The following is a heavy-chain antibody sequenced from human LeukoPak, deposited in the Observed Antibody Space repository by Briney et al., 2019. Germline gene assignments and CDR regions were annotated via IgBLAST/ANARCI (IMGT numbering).Heavy chain of an antibody. D-gene: IGHD3-10*01. J-gene: IGHJ6*02. CDR2: IYPGDSDT. Sequence: GESLQISCQGSGYSFTSYWIGWVRQMPGKGLEWMGIIYPGDSDTRYSPSFQGQVTISADKSISTAYLQWSSLKASDTAMYYCARLPPLFGSGSYTRYYYYYGMDVWGQGTTVTVSS. CDR3: ARLPPLFGSGSYTRYYYYYGMDV. CDR1: GYSFTSYW. V-gene: IGHV5-51*01.